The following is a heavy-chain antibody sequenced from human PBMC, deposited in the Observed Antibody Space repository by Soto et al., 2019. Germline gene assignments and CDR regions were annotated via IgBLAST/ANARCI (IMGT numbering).Heavy chain of an antibody. D-gene: IGHD6-19*01. J-gene: IGHJ4*02. CDR1: GGSISRYY. Sequence: SETPALTCTVSGGSISRYYWSWIRQPPGKGLEWIGYIYYSGSTNYNPSLKSRVTISVNTSKNQFSLKLTSVTAADTAVYYCARVSSGWWYFYYWGQGTLVTVS. CDR2: IYYSGST. CDR3: ARVSSGWWYFYY. V-gene: IGHV4-59*01.